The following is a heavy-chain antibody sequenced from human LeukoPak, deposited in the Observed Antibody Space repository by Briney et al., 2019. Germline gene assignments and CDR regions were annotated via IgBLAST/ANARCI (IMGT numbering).Heavy chain of an antibody. CDR1: GDGVSSNSVT. CDR3: ARRLTQYDCFDP. CDR2: TYYRSTWYN. Sequence: SQTLSLTCAISGDGVSSNSVTWNWIRQSPSRGLEWLGRTYYRSTWYNDYAVSVRGRVTVNPDTSKNQFSLHLNSVTPEDTAVYYCARRLTQYDCFDPWGQGILVTVSS. V-gene: IGHV6-1*01. D-gene: IGHD2-2*01. J-gene: IGHJ5*02.